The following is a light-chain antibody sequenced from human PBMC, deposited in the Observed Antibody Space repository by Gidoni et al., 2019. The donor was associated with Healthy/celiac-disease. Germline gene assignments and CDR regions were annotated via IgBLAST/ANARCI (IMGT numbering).Light chain of an antibody. J-gene: IGKJ2*01. CDR1: QSVSSY. CDR2: AAS. Sequence: DIQMTQSPSSLSSSVGDRATITCRASQSVSSYLTWYQQKPGKAPKLLIYAASNLQSGIPSRFSGSGSGTDFTLTISSLQPEDFATYYCQQRYSTPYTFGQGTKLEIK. V-gene: IGKV1-39*01. CDR3: QQRYSTPYT.